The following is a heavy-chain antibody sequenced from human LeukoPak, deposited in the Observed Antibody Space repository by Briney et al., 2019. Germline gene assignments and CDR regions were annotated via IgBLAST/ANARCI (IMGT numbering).Heavy chain of an antibody. CDR3: ARDTPGLYYYDSSGYYPDYYYYGMDV. Sequence: ASVKVSCKASGYTFTCSGISWGRQAPGQGLELMGWISVYNGNTNYAQKLQGRVTMTTDTSTSTAYMELRSLSSDDTAVYYSARDTPGLYYYDSSGYYPDYYYYGMDVWGQGTTVTVSS. CDR2: ISVYNGNT. V-gene: IGHV1-18*01. D-gene: IGHD3-22*01. J-gene: IGHJ6*02. CDR1: GYTFTCSG.